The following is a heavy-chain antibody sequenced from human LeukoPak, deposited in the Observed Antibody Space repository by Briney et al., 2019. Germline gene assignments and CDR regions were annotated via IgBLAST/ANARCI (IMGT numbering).Heavy chain of an antibody. Sequence: GGSLRLSCAASGFTFDDYGMSWVRQAPGKGLEWVSGINWNGGSTGYADSVKGRFTISRDNAKNSLYLQMNSLRAEDTAVYYCARAAGSSGYYFGYYYYYMDVWGKGTTVTVSS. CDR1: GFTFDDYG. J-gene: IGHJ6*03. D-gene: IGHD3-22*01. V-gene: IGHV3-20*04. CDR2: INWNGGST. CDR3: ARAAGSSGYYFGYYYYYMDV.